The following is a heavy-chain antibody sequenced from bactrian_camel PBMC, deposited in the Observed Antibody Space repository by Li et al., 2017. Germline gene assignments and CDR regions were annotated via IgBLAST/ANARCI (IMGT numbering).Heavy chain of an antibody. CDR3: VRPGENGGTFGY. Sequence: VQLVESGGGSVQAGGSLSLSCEVSKHTIGTYCMGWFRQAPGKGLEWVSGINTGGGTTLYADSVRGRFTISRDNAKNTVYLQMNSLKPEYTAVYYCVRPGENGGTFGYWGQGTQVTVS. V-gene: IGHV3S40*01. CDR1: KHTIGTYC. CDR2: INTGGGTT. D-gene: IGHD6*01. J-gene: IGHJ6*01.